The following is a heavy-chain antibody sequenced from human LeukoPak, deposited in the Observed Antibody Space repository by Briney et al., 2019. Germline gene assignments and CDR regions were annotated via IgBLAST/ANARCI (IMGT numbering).Heavy chain of an antibody. D-gene: IGHD2-2*01. J-gene: IGHJ4*02. CDR1: GFTFSSYG. V-gene: IGHV3-30*02. CDR3: AKDGFYCSSTSCYPGD. Sequence: PGGSLRLSCAASGFTFSSYGMHWVRQAPGKGLEWVAFIRYDGSNKYYADSVKGRFTISRDNSKNTLYLQMNSLRAEDTAVYYCAKDGFYCSSTSCYPGDWGQGTLVTVSS. CDR2: IRYDGSNK.